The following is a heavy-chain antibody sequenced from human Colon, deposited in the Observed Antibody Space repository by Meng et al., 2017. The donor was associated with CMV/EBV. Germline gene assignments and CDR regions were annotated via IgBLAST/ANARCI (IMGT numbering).Heavy chain of an antibody. Sequence: YTLTGYFIHWVRQAPGQGLEWMGWITPKSGGTKNAQKFQGRVIMSRDTAVSRVYLEVNSLRSDDTAVYYCARESSPTESGNSYYFDFWGQGTLVTVSS. CDR1: YTLTGYF. V-gene: IGHV1-2*02. J-gene: IGHJ4*02. CDR2: ITPKSGGT. CDR3: ARESSPTESGNSYYFDF. D-gene: IGHD5-24*01.